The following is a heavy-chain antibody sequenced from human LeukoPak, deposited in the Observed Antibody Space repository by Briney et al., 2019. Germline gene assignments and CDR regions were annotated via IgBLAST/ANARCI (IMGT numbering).Heavy chain of an antibody. CDR3: ARVGSSTSCYMDV. D-gene: IGHD2-2*01. Sequence: GASVKVSCKASGYTFTSYYMHWVRQAPGQGLEWMGIINPSGGSTSYAQKFQGRVTMTRGMSTSTVYMELSSLRSEDTAVYYCARVGSSTSCYMDVWGKGTTVTVSS. CDR2: INPSGGST. CDR1: GYTFTSYY. V-gene: IGHV1-46*01. J-gene: IGHJ6*03.